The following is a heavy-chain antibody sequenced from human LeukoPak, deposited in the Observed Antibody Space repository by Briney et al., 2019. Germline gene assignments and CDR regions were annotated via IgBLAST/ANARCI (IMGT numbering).Heavy chain of an antibody. J-gene: IGHJ4*02. CDR2: IDSDGGTT. CDR1: GFTFSSYR. D-gene: IGHD3-3*01. V-gene: IGHV3-74*01. Sequence: GGSLRLSCAASGFTFSSYRMHWVRQTPGKGLVWVSRIDSDGGTTTYADSVKGRFTISRDNAKNTLYLQMNSLKTEDTAVYYCTTDEWSWGQGTLVTVSS. CDR3: TTDEWS.